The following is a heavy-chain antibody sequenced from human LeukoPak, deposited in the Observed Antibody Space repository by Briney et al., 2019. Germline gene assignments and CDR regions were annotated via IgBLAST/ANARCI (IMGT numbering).Heavy chain of an antibody. Sequence: GRSLTLFCAASGFTFSTYGIHWVRQAPGKGLEWVAVIWHDGSNKYYADSVKGRFTISRDNAKNSLTLQMNSLRAEDTAVYYCARDLKYYDSSGFDYWGQGTVVTVSS. V-gene: IGHV3-33*01. CDR2: IWHDGSNK. J-gene: IGHJ4*02. CDR1: GFTFSTYG. CDR3: ARDLKYYDSSGFDY. D-gene: IGHD3-22*01.